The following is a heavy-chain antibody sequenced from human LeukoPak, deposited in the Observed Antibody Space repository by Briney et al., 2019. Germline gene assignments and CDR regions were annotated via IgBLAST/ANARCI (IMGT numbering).Heavy chain of an antibody. J-gene: IGHJ4*02. CDR1: GFTFSSYS. V-gene: IGHV3-21*01. Sequence: GGSLRLSCAASGFTFSSYSMTWVRQAPGKGLEWVSSISSSSSYTYYADSVKGRFTISRDNSKNTLYLQMNSLRAEDTAVYYCARDCGGFLEWFHFDYWGQGTLVTVSS. D-gene: IGHD3-3*01. CDR3: ARDCGGFLEWFHFDY. CDR2: ISSSSSYT.